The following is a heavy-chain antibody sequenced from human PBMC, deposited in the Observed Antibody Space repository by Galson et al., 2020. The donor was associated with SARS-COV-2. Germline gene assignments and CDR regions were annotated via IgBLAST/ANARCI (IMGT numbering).Heavy chain of an antibody. CDR2: INNSGST. J-gene: IGHJ6*02. CDR1: GGYISGYY. Sequence: SQTLSLTCAVYGGYISGYYWSWIRQPPGKGMEWIGEINNSGSTNYNQSLKRRVTISVDTTKTQFSLKLSSVTASDTAVYDCARGSYCGGDCHQNHYYYDGMDVWGQGTTVTVSS. D-gene: IGHD2-21*02. V-gene: IGHV4-34*01. CDR3: ARGSYCGGDCHQNHYYYDGMDV.